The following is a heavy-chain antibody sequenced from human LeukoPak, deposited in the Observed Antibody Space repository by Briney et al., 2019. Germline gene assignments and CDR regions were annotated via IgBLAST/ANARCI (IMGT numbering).Heavy chain of an antibody. V-gene: IGHV4-59*12. Sequence: PSETLSLTCTVSGGSISSYYWSWIRQPPGKGLEWIGYIYYSGSTNYNPSLKSRVTISVDTSKNQFSLKLSSVTAADTAVYFCARDGIYGGSYLPDHWGQGTLVTVSS. CDR2: IYYSGST. J-gene: IGHJ4*02. D-gene: IGHD1-26*01. CDR1: GGSISSYY. CDR3: ARDGIYGGSYLPDH.